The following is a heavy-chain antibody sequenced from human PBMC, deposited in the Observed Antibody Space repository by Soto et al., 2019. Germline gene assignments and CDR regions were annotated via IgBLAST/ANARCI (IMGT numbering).Heavy chain of an antibody. CDR2: IYGGGST. CDR3: ARSPTGDYLDIDFDY. CDR1: GFTVSSNY. J-gene: IGHJ4*02. V-gene: IGHV3-66*01. Sequence: GGSLRLSCAASGFTVSSNYMSWVRQAPGKGLEWVSVIYGGGSTYYADSVKGRFTISRDNSKNTLYLQMNSLRAEDTAVYYCARSPTGDYLDIDFDYWGQGTLVTVSS. D-gene: IGHD4-17*01.